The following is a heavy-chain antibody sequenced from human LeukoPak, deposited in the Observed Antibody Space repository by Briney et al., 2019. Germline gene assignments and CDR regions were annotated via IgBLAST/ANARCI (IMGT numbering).Heavy chain of an antibody. Sequence: KPSETLSLTCTVSGGSISSSTYYWGWIRQPPGKGLEWIGSLYFGGSTYYNPSLQSRVTISVDTSKNQFSLKLSSVTAEDTAVYYCARHCEDGSGIYYYYYYMDVWGKGTTVTISS. CDR2: LYFGGST. J-gene: IGHJ6*03. D-gene: IGHD3-10*01. CDR3: ARHCEDGSGIYYYYYYMDV. CDR1: GGSISSSTYY. V-gene: IGHV4-39*01.